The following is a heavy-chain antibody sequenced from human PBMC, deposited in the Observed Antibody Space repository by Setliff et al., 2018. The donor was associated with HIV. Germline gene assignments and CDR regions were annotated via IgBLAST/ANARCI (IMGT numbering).Heavy chain of an antibody. V-gene: IGHV1-2*06. CDR1: GDTFTDYY. D-gene: IGHD3-22*01. J-gene: IGHJ3*02. CDR3: ARDDPLYYDSSGYYCVVAFDI. Sequence: ASVKVSCKASGDTFTDYYFHWLRQAPGQGLEWMGRINPNSGGTNYAQKFRGRVTMITDTSTSTAYMELRSLRSDDTAVYYCARDDPLYYDSSGYYCVVAFDIWGQGTMVTVS. CDR2: INPNSGGT.